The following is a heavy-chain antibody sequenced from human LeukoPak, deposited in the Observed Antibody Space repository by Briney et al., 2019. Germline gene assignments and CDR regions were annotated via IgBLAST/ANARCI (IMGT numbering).Heavy chain of an antibody. V-gene: IGHV3-7*01. J-gene: IGHJ5*02. CDR2: IKQDGSDK. D-gene: IGHD6-19*01. Sequence: GGSLRLSCAASGFTFSNYWMSWVRQAPGKGLEWVANIKQDGSDKYYVDSVKGRLTISRDNAKNSLYLQMNSLRAEDTAVYYCARAVAENWFDPWGQGTLVTVSS. CDR3: ARAVAENWFDP. CDR1: GFTFSNYW.